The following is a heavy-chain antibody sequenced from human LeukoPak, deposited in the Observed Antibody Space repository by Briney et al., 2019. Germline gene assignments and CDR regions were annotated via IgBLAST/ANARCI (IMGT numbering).Heavy chain of an antibody. J-gene: IGHJ4*02. V-gene: IGHV3-30-3*01. D-gene: IGHD5-18*01. CDR2: ISYDGSNK. Sequence: GGSLRLSCAASGFTFSDYYMNWVRQAPGKGLEWVAVISYDGSNKYYADSVKGRFTISRDNSKNTLYLQMNSLRAEDTAVYYCARGLQLYYFDYWGQGTLVTVSS. CDR1: GFTFSDYY. CDR3: ARGLQLYYFDY.